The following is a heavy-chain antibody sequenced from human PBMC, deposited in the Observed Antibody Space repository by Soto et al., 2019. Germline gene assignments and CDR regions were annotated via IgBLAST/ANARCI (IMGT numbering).Heavy chain of an antibody. D-gene: IGHD6-19*01. Sequence: PGGSLRLSCAASGFTFSSYAMHWVRQAPGKGLEWVAVISYDGSNKYYADSVKGRFTISRDNSKNTLYLQMNSLRAEDTAVYYCARDVIAVAGHFDYWGQGTLVTVSS. V-gene: IGHV3-30-3*01. CDR2: ISYDGSNK. CDR1: GFTFSSYA. CDR3: ARDVIAVAGHFDY. J-gene: IGHJ4*02.